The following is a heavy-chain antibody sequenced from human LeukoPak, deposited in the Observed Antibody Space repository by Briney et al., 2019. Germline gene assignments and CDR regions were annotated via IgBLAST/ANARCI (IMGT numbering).Heavy chain of an antibody. CDR1: GGTFSSYA. D-gene: IGHD3-9*01. J-gene: IGHJ3*02. Sequence: ASVKVSCKASGGTFSSYAISWVRQAPGQGLEWMGGIIPIFGTANYAQKFQGRVTITADESTSTAHMELSSLRSEDTAVYYCAATYYDILTGYYFGTFDIWGQGTMVTVSS. CDR2: IIPIFGTA. CDR3: AATYYDILTGYYFGTFDI. V-gene: IGHV1-69*13.